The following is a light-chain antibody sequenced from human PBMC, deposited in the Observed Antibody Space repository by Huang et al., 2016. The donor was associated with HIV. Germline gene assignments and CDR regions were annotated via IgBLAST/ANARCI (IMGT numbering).Light chain of an antibody. J-gene: IGKJ4*01. CDR1: QTIDNY. CDR3: QHSYNTPLT. V-gene: IGKV1-39*01. Sequence: DIQMTQSPSSLSASVGDRVTITCQASQTIDNYLNWYQQKPGKAPKLLIYETSTLQSGVPSRFSGSGSGTYFTLTISSLQPDDFATYYCQHSYNTPLTFGGGTKVEIK. CDR2: ETS.